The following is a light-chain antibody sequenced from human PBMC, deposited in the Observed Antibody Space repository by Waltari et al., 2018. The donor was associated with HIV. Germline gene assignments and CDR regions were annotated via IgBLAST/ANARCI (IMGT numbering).Light chain of an antibody. CDR1: SSDVGAKNS. CDR2: DVS. J-gene: IGLJ1*01. CDR3: CSYAGKYTWV. Sequence: QSALTQPRSVSGSPGQSVTISCPGTSSDVGAKNSVSWYQQNPGKAPELLIFDVSQRPAGVPDRFSGSNSGNTASLTISVLQAVDEADYYCCSYAGKYTWVFGTGTKVTVL. V-gene: IGLV2-11*01.